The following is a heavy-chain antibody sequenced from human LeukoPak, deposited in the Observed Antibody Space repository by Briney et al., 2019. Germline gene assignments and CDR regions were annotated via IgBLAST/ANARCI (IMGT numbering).Heavy chain of an antibody. J-gene: IGHJ3*02. V-gene: IGHV4-59*01. CDR3: ARSTPELIAVAGPSDAFDI. CDR2: IYYSGST. Sequence: SETLSLTCTVSGGSISSYYWSWIRQPPGKGLEWIGYIYYSGSTNYNPSLKSRVTISVDTSKNQFSLKLSSVTAADTAVYYCARSTPELIAVAGPSDAFDIWGQGTMVTVSS. D-gene: IGHD6-19*01. CDR1: GGSISSYY.